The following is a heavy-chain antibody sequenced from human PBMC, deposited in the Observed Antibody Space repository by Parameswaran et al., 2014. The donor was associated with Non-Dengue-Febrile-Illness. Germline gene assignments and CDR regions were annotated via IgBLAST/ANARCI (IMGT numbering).Heavy chain of an antibody. Sequence: WIRQPQEGLEWVAVISYDGSNKYYADSVKGRFTISRDNSKNTLYLQMNSLRAEDTAVYYCARDMYSSSWYDAFDIWGQGTMVTVSS. V-gene: IGHV3-30-3*01. J-gene: IGHJ3*02. CDR2: ISYDGSNK. D-gene: IGHD6-13*01. CDR3: ARDMYSSSWYDAFDI.